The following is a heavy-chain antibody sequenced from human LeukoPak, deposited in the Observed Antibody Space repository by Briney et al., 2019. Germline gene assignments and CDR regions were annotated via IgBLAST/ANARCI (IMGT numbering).Heavy chain of an antibody. CDR2: IRSKANSYAT. J-gene: IGHJ4*02. CDR3: TSLVGATDRPADY. D-gene: IGHD1-26*01. V-gene: IGHV3-73*01. CDR1: GFTFSGSA. Sequence: GGSLKLSCAASGFTFSGSAMRWVRQASGKGLEWVGRIRSKANSYATAYAASVKGRFTISRDDSKNTAYLQMNSLKTEDTAVYYCTSLVGATDRPADYWGQGTLVTVSS.